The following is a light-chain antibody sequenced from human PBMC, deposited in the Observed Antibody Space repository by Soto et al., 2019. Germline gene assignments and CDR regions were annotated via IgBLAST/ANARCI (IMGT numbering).Light chain of an antibody. CDR1: QSISSW. CDR3: QQYDSYPLT. V-gene: IGKV1-5*03. J-gene: IGKJ4*01. CDR2: KAS. Sequence: DIQVTQSPSTLSASVGDRVTITCRASQSISSWLAWYQQKPGKAPKLLIYKASSLQSGVPLKFSGSGSGTAFTLTINNLQPDDFATDYCQQYDSYPLTFGGGTKVEIK.